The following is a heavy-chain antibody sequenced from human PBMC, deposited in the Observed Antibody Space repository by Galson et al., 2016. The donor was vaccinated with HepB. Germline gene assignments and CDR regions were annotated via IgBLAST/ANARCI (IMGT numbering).Heavy chain of an antibody. D-gene: IGHD2-15*01. CDR1: GFAFSRYG. Sequence: SLRLSCAASGFAFSRYGLHWVRQASGKGLEWVSLISTDGDDTYYADSVKGRFIISRDNSENRLFLQMNTLTVEDTAVYYCAKVFCSGGSCYPVCVNYHYGMDVWGQGTTVTV. V-gene: IGHV3-23*01. J-gene: IGHJ6*02. CDR3: AKVFCSGGSCYPVCVNYHYGMDV. CDR2: ISTDGDDT.